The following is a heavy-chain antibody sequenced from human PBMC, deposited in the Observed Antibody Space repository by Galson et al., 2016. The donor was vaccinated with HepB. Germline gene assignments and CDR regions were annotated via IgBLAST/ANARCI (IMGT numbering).Heavy chain of an antibody. V-gene: IGHV4-34*01. J-gene: IGHJ6*03. CDR2: ITHSGNT. CDR1: GGSFSDYS. Sequence: ETLSLTCDVHGGSFSDYSWTWIRQSAGKGLEWIGEITHSGNTNYNPSLKSRVSISVDPSKSQFSLKARSVTAADTAVYFCAREAASLVVPFPMQGPDYYINYMDVWGKGTTVTVAS. D-gene: IGHD2-15*01. CDR3: AREAASLVVPFPMQGPDYYINYMDV.